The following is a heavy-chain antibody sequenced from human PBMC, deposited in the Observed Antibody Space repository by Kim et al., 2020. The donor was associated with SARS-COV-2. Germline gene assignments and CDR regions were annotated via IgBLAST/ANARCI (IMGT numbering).Heavy chain of an antibody. CDR2: INAGNGNT. D-gene: IGHD6-13*01. J-gene: IGHJ6*02. CDR1: GYTFTSYA. CDR3: ARDGYSSSWYWYYYGMDV. V-gene: IGHV1-3*01. Sequence: ASVKVSCKASGYTFTSYAMHWVRKAPGQRLEWMGWINAGNGNTKYSQKFQGRVTITRDTSASTAYMELSSLRSEDTAVYYCARDGYSSSWYWYYYGMDVWGQGTTVTVSS.